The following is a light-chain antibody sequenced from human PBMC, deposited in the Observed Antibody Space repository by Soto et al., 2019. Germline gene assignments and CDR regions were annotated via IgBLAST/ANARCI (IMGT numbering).Light chain of an antibody. J-gene: IGKJ4*01. CDR3: QQHYTTPLT. V-gene: IGKV4-1*01. CDR2: WAS. CDR1: RSVLYTSNNKNY. Sequence: DIVMTQSPDSLAVSLGERATINCKSSRSVLYTSNNKNYLAWYQQKPGQPPKLLVSWASTRESGVPDRFSGSGSGTDFTLTISSLQAEDVAVYYCQQHYTTPLTFGGGTKVEIK.